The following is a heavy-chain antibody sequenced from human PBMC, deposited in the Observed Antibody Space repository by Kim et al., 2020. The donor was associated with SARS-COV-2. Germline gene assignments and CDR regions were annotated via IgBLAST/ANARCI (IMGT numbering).Heavy chain of an antibody. CDR3: AKANSGSYSAFDY. J-gene: IGHJ4*02. CDR1: RFTFGDYA. D-gene: IGHD1-26*01. V-gene: IGHV3-9*01. Sequence: GWSLRLSCVGSRFTFGDYAMHWVRQAPGKGLEWVSGITWNSGSIGYADSVKGRFTISRDNAKNSLYLQMNSLRGEDTALYYCAKANSGSYSAFDYWGQGTLVTVSS. CDR2: ITWNSGSI.